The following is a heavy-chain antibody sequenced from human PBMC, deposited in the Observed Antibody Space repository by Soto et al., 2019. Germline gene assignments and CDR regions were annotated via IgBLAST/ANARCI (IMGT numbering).Heavy chain of an antibody. CDR1: GFTFSSYG. CDR2: IWYDGSNK. CDR3: ARNHRGYSGYDYHVDY. D-gene: IGHD5-12*01. J-gene: IGHJ4*02. Sequence: QVQLVESGGGVVQPGRSLRLSCAASGFTFSSYGMHWVRQAPGKGLEWVAVIWYDGSNKYYADSVKGRLTISRDNSKNXLYLQMNSLRAEDTDVYYWARNHRGYSGYDYHVDYWGQGTLVTVSS. V-gene: IGHV3-33*01.